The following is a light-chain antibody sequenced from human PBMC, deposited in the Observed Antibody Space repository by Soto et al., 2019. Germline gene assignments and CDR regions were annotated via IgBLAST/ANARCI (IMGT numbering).Light chain of an antibody. J-gene: IGLJ2*01. V-gene: IGLV1-40*01. CDR1: SSNIGAGYD. CDR2: PNS. Sequence: QSVLTQPPSVSGAPGQRVTISCTGSSSNIGAGYDVHWYQQLPGTAPKLLIYPNSNRPSGVPDRFSGSKSGTSASLGITGLQAEDEADYYCHSYDSSLSGSVFGGGTKLTVL. CDR3: HSYDSSLSGSV.